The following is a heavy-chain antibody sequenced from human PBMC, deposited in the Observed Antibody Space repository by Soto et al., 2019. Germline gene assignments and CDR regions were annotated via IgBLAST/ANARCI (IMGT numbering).Heavy chain of an antibody. CDR2: TYYRSKWYN. J-gene: IGHJ5*02. Sequence: SQTLSLTCAISGDSVSSNSAAWNWIRQSPSRGLKWLGRTYYRSKWYNDYAVSVKSRITINPDTSKTQFSLQLNSVTPEDTAVYYFARALTTVTLFDPCGQGTLVTVSS. CDR1: GDSVSSNSAA. V-gene: IGHV6-1*01. D-gene: IGHD4-17*01. CDR3: ARALTTVTLFDP.